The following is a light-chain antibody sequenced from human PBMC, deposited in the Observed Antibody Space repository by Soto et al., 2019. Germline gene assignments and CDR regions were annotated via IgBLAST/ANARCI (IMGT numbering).Light chain of an antibody. CDR3: HQYYATPLT. CDR2: WAS. Sequence: DIVLTQSPDSLAVSLVERATINCKSSQSLLYSSNKKNYLAWYQQKPGQPPKLLLSWASARESGVPDRFNGSGSGTDFTLTISSLPAEDVAVYFCHQYYATPLTFGGGTKVDIK. CDR1: QSLLYSSNKKNY. J-gene: IGKJ4*01. V-gene: IGKV4-1*01.